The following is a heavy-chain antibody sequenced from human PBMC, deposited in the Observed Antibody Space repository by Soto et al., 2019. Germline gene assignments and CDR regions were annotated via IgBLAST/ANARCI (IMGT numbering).Heavy chain of an antibody. V-gene: IGHV3-11*01. J-gene: IGHJ4*02. CDR1: GFTFSDYY. CDR3: ARDVNSPFNDYFDY. D-gene: IGHD2-21*01. CDR2: ISSSGSTI. Sequence: PGGSLRLSCAASGFTFSDYYMSWIRQAPGKGLEWVSYISSSGSTIYYADSVKGRFTISRDNAKNSLYLQMNSLRAEDTAVYYCARDVNSPFNDYFDYWGQGTLVTVSS.